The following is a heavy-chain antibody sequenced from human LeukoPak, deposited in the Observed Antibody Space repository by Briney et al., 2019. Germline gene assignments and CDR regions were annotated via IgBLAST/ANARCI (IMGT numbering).Heavy chain of an antibody. CDR1: GFTFGDYA. Sequence: GRSLRLSCTTSGFTFGDYAMTWVRQAPGKGLEWVGFIRTKPYGDTTEYAASVKDRFIISRDDSKSVAYLQMNSLTIEDTAVYYCGRGRDSSHWGQGTLVIVSS. CDR3: GRGRDSSH. CDR2: IRTKPYGDTT. J-gene: IGHJ4*02. V-gene: IGHV3-49*04. D-gene: IGHD3-22*01.